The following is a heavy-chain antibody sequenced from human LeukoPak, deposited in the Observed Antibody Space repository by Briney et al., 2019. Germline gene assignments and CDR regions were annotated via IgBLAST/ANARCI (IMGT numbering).Heavy chain of an antibody. V-gene: IGHV4-31*03. CDR3: AREDYSYPTSGPFDP. CDR2: IHYRGTT. Sequence: SQTLSPTCTVSGGSISSGSFYWGWIRQHPGKGLEWIGYIHYRGTTYYNTSLKSRLTISMDTSKNQFSLRLNSVTAADTAVYYCAREDYSYPTSGPFDPWGQGTLVTVSS. D-gene: IGHD4-11*01. CDR1: GGSISSGSFY. J-gene: IGHJ5*02.